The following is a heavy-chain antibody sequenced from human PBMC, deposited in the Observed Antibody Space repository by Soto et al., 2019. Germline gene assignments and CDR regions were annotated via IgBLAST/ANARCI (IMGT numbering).Heavy chain of an antibody. CDR3: SKGRWTVGHCSGGSCYDGMDV. CDR2: INPKSGDT. CDR1: GYTFIGFS. Sequence: GASVKVSCKASGYTFIGFSLHWVRQAPGQGLEWMGWINPKSGDTNYAEKFQGRVTMTRDTSINTVYMELNSLNPDDTAVYHCSKGRWTVGHCSGGSCYDGMDVWGQGTTVTVSS. V-gene: IGHV1-2*02. D-gene: IGHD2-15*01. J-gene: IGHJ6*02.